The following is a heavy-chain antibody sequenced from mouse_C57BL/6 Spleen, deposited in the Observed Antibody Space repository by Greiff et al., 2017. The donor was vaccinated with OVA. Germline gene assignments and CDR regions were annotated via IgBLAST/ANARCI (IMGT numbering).Heavy chain of an antibody. CDR3: ARDYYGSSY. Sequence: QVQLQQPGAELVRPGSSVKLSCKASGYTFTSYWMHWVKQRPIQGLEWIGNIDPSDSETHYNQKFKDKATLTVDKSSSTANMQLSSLTSEDSAVYYCARDYYGSSYWGQGTTLTVSS. V-gene: IGHV1-52*01. CDR1: GYTFTSYW. D-gene: IGHD1-1*01. J-gene: IGHJ2*01. CDR2: IDPSDSET.